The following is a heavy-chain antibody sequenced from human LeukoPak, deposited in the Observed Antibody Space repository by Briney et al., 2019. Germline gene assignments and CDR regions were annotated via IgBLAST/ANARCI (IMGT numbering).Heavy chain of an antibody. J-gene: IGHJ4*02. CDR2: ISSSGTYI. CDR3: ARGSGVQVWSSLDY. CDR1: AFTFSSYG. Sequence: PGGSLRLSCAASAFTFSSYGTNWVRQAPGKGLEWVSSISSSGTYIYYADSLKGRFTISRDNAKNSLYLQMNSLRVEDTAVYYCARGSGVQVWSSLDYWGQGTLVTVSS. V-gene: IGHV3-21*01. D-gene: IGHD5-18*01.